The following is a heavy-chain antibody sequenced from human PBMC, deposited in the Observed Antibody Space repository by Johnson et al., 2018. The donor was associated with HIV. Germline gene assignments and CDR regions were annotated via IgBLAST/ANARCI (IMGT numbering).Heavy chain of an antibody. CDR1: GFTFSSYA. Sequence: QMLLVESGGGVVPPGRSLRLSCAASGFTFSSYAMHWVRQAPGRGLEWAAVISSDGSNTYYADSVKGRFTISRDNSKNTLYLQMNSLRAEDTAVYYCARDAPRIDAFDIWGQGTMVTVSS. J-gene: IGHJ3*02. V-gene: IGHV3-30*14. CDR2: ISSDGSNT. CDR3: ARDAPRIDAFDI.